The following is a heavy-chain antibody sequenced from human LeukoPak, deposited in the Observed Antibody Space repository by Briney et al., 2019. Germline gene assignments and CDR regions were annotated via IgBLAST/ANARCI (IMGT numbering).Heavy chain of an antibody. D-gene: IGHD3-16*02. Sequence: GGSLRLSCAASGFTFSSYGMHWVRQAPGKGLEWVAVIWYDGSNKYYADSVKGRFTLSRDNSKNTLYLQMNSLRAEVTAVYYCATYDYVWGSYRPPFDYWGQGTLVTVSS. CDR2: IWYDGSNK. CDR3: ATYDYVWGSYRPPFDY. V-gene: IGHV3-33*01. J-gene: IGHJ4*02. CDR1: GFTFSSYG.